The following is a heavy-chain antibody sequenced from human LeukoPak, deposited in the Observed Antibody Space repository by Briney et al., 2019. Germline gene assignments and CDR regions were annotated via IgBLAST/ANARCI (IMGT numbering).Heavy chain of an antibody. CDR1: GYTFTGYF. CDR3: ARGRGAATTVITATLDDY. CDR2: INPNSGGT. V-gene: IGHV1-2*02. D-gene: IGHD4-17*01. J-gene: IGHJ4*02. Sequence: ASVQVSCKASGYTFTGYFMHWVRHAPRQGLELMGCINPNSGGTKYAQKFQGRVTMTRDTSITTAYMELSRLTSDDTAVYYCARGRGAATTVITATLDDYWGQGTLVTAS.